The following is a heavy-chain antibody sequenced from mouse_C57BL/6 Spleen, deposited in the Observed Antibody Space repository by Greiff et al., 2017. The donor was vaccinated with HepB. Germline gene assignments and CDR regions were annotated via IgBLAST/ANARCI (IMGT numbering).Heavy chain of an antibody. D-gene: IGHD2-4*01. J-gene: IGHJ2*01. Sequence: EVQLQESGPGLVKPSQSLSLTCSVTGYSITSGYYWNWIRQFPGNKLEWMGYISYDGSNNYNPSLKNRISITRDTSKNQFFLKLNSVTTEDTATYYCARERDDYDYFDYWGQGTTLTVSS. V-gene: IGHV3-6*01. CDR2: ISYDGSN. CDR1: GYSITSGYY. CDR3: ARERDDYDYFDY.